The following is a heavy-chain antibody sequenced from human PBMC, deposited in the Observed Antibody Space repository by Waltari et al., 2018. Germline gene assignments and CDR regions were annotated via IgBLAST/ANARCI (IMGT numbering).Heavy chain of an antibody. V-gene: IGHV5-51*03. CDR1: GYSFTTYW. Sequence: DVQLAQSGAEVKKAGASLKISCKGSGYSFTTYWIGWVRKVPGKGLEWMGIIYPGDSDTISSPSFQGQVTISVDKSITTAYLQWSSLKASDTAIYFCARRDRGGSVSNYFDYWGQGTLVTVSS. D-gene: IGHD3-10*01. CDR2: IYPGDSDT. J-gene: IGHJ4*02. CDR3: ARRDRGGSVSNYFDY.